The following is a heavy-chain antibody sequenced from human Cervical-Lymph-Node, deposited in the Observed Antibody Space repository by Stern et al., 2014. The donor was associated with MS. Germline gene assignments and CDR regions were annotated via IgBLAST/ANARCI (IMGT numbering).Heavy chain of an antibody. CDR2: INSAGSGT. J-gene: IGHJ6*02. V-gene: IGHV3-74*02. Sequence: EVQLVESGGGFVQPGGSLRLSCAASGFTFSNYWMHWVRPAPGKGLVWVSRINSAGSGTRYAASVKGRFTISRDNAKNTLYLQMNSLRAEDTAVYYCARSEVTSYFYYYAMDVWGQGTTVTVSS. CDR3: ARSEVTSYFYYYAMDV. CDR1: GFTFSNYW. D-gene: IGHD5-18*01.